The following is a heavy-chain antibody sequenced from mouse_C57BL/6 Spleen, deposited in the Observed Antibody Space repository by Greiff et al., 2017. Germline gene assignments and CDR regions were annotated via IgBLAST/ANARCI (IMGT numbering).Heavy chain of an antibody. J-gene: IGHJ2*01. Sequence: QVQLQQSGPELVKPGASVKISCKASGYAFSSSWMNWVKQRTGKGLEWIGRIYPGDGDTNYNGKFKGKATLTADKSSSTAYMQHSSLTSEDSAVYFCARQNLYYYGNSLDYWGQGTTLTVSS. CDR1: GYAFSSSW. D-gene: IGHD1-1*01. CDR3: ARQNLYYYGNSLDY. V-gene: IGHV1-82*01. CDR2: IYPGDGDT.